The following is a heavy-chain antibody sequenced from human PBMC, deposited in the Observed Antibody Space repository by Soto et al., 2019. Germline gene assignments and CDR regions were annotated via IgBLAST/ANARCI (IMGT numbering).Heavy chain of an antibody. D-gene: IGHD2-8*01. CDR2: INPKSGGT. CDR1: GYSFTDYH. Sequence: QVQLVQSGAEVKKPGASVKVSCKASGYSFTDYHIHWVRQAPGQGLEWLGRINPKSGGTSTAQKFQGWVTMTTDTSISPASMELTRLTSDETAIYYCARGDSTDCSNGVCSFFYNHDMDVWGQGTTVTVSS. CDR3: ARGDSTDCSNGVCSFFYNHDMDV. J-gene: IGHJ6*02. V-gene: IGHV1-2*04.